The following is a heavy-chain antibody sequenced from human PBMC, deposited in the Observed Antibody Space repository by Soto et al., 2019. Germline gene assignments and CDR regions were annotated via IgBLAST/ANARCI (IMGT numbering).Heavy chain of an antibody. CDR1: GGSISSGSYY. CDR2: IYYSGST. J-gene: IGHJ5*02. D-gene: IGHD1-1*01. CDR3: ARGGSTGTTRSDWFVP. Sequence: SETLSLTCTVSGGSISSGSYYWGWIRQPPGKGLEWIGSIYYSGSTYYNPSLKSRVTISVDTSKNQFSLKLSSVTAADTAVYYCARGGSTGTTRSDWFVPWGQGTLVTVS. V-gene: IGHV4-39*01.